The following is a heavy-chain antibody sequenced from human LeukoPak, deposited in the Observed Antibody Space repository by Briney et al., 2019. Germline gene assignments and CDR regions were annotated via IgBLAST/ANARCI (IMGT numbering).Heavy chain of an antibody. J-gene: IGHJ5*02. D-gene: IGHD3-22*01. Sequence: GGSLSLSCAASGFTFSNYWMHWVRQAPGKGLVWVSRINSDGINTSYADSVKGRFTISRDNAKNTLNLQMNSLRAEDTAVYYCARDLGQYYDTSDNWFDPWGQGTLVTVSS. CDR1: GFTFSNYW. CDR3: ARDLGQYYDTSDNWFDP. CDR2: INSDGINT. V-gene: IGHV3-74*01.